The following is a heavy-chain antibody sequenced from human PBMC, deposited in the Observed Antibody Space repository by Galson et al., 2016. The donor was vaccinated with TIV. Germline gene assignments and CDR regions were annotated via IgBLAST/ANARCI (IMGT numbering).Heavy chain of an antibody. Sequence: SVKVSCKASGYTFTTYAIHWVRQAPGHGLEWMGWINAGNGDTKSSHKFQGRVTISRDTSASTAYMERISLTSEDTAMYYCARGATSDWPFDYWGQATLVTFSS. J-gene: IGHJ4*02. V-gene: IGHV1-3*01. CDR1: GYTFTTYA. D-gene: IGHD6-19*01. CDR3: ARGATSDWPFDY. CDR2: INAGNGDT.